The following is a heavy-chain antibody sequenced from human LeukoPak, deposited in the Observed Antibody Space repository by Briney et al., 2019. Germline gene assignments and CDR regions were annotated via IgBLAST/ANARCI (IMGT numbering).Heavy chain of an antibody. CDR1: GFTFSIYT. Sequence: PGGSLRLSCAASGFTFSIYTMHWVRQAPGKGLEWVANIKQDGSEKYYVDSVKGRFTISRDNAKNSLYLQMNSLRAEDTAVYYCARDRQWLVLSAFDIWGQGTMVTVSS. J-gene: IGHJ3*02. D-gene: IGHD6-19*01. CDR2: IKQDGSEK. CDR3: ARDRQWLVLSAFDI. V-gene: IGHV3-7*01.